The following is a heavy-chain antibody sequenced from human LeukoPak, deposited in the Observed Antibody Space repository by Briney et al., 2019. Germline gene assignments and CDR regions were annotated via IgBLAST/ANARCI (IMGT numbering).Heavy chain of an antibody. CDR3: ARRMYSSSSPGY. V-gene: IGHV1-2*02. CDR2: INPNSGGT. D-gene: IGHD6-6*01. CDR1: GYTFTGYY. Sequence: ASVKVSCKASGYTFTGYYMHWVRQAPGQGLEWMGWINPNSGGTNYAQKFQGRVTMTRDTSISTAYMELSRLRSDDTAVYYCARRMYSSSSPGYWGQGTLVTVSS. J-gene: IGHJ4*02.